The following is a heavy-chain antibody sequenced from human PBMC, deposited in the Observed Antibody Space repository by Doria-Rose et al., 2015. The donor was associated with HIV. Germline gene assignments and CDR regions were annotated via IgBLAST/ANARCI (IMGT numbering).Heavy chain of an antibody. D-gene: IGHD3-3*01. CDR3: ARAPSRLLEWLLRPICYFDY. V-gene: IGHV3-48*03. J-gene: IGHJ4*02. CDR2: SSGRTI. Sequence: SSGRTIYYADSVKGRFTISRDNAKNSLYLQMDSLRAEDTAVYYCARAPSRLLEWLLRPICYFDYWGQGTLVTVSS.